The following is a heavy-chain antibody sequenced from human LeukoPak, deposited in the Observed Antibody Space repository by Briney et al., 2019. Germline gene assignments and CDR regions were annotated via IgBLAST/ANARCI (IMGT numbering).Heavy chain of an antibody. CDR2: ISSSSSTI. CDR3: ARGRYYMDV. CDR1: GLTFSSYS. J-gene: IGHJ6*03. Sequence: GGSLRLSCAASGLTFSSYSMNWVRQAPGKGLEWVSYISSSSSTIYYADSVKGRFTISRDNAKNSLYLQMNSLRAENTAVYYCARGRYYMDVWGEGTTATVSS. V-gene: IGHV3-48*01.